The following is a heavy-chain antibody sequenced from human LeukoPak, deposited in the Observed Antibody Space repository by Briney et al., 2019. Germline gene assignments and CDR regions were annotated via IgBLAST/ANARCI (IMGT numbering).Heavy chain of an antibody. D-gene: IGHD2-2*01. CDR2: IYTSGST. Sequence: SQTLSLTCTVSGGSIGSGSYYWSWIRQPAGKGLEWIGRIYTSGSTNYNPSLKSRVTISVDTSKNQFSLKLSSVTAADTAVYYCARVARCTSCFDVDYWGQGALVTVSS. CDR1: GGSIGSGSYY. J-gene: IGHJ4*02. CDR3: ARVARCTSCFDVDY. V-gene: IGHV4-61*02.